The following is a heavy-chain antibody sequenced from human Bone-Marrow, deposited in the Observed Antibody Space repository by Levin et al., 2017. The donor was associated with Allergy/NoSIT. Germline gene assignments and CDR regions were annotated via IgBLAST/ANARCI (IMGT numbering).Heavy chain of an antibody. Sequence: PGESLKISCKASGYTFTSYDINWVRQATGQGPEWMGWMNANSDKRGYAQKFQGRVTVTRNTATSTAYMELSGLRSEDTAVYYCVVGMMPFTFDVWGQGTMVTVSS. CDR2: MNANSDKR. V-gene: IGHV1-8*01. J-gene: IGHJ3*01. D-gene: IGHD1-26*01. CDR1: GYTFTSYD. CDR3: VVGMMPFTFDV.